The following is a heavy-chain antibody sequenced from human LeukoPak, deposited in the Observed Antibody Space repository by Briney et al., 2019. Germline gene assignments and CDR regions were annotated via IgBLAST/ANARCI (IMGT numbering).Heavy chain of an antibody. J-gene: IGHJ4*02. CDR2: IYYSGST. CDR3: ARLMRRRAAAGIDY. Sequence: SETLSLTCTVSGVSISSSSYYWGWIRQPPGEGLEWSGSIYYSGSTYYNPSLKSRVTISVDTSKNQFSLKLSSVTAADTAVYYCARLMRRRAAAGIDYWGQGTLVTVSS. CDR1: GVSISSSSYY. D-gene: IGHD6-13*01. V-gene: IGHV4-39*01.